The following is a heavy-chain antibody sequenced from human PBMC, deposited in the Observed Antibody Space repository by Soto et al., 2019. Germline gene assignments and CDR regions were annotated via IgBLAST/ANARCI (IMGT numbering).Heavy chain of an antibody. CDR2: IIPILGIA. CDR1: GGTFSSYT. CDR3: ARARNYDYVWGSSRYSRDYGMDV. J-gene: IGHJ6*02. Sequence: QVQLVQSGAEVKKPGSSVKVSCKASGGTFSSYTISWVRQAPGQGLEWMGRIIPILGIANYTQKFQGRVTITADKSTSTAYMELSSLRSEDTAVYYCARARNYDYVWGSSRYSRDYGMDVWGQGTTVTVSS. D-gene: IGHD3-16*02. V-gene: IGHV1-69*02.